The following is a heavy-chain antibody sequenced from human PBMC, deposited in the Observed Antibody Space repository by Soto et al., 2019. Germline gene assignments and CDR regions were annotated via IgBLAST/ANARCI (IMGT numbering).Heavy chain of an antibody. D-gene: IGHD2-8*01. V-gene: IGHV4-59*12. CDR1: GGSISSYH. Sequence: PSETLSLTCTVSGGSISSYHWSWIRQSPGKGLEWIGYTSNSAPTIYNPSLKSRVTISVDRSKNQFSLKLSSVTAADTAVYYCARAPTQYCTNGVCYPNLFDYWGQGTLVTVSS. CDR3: ARAPTQYCTNGVCYPNLFDY. CDR2: TSNSAPT. J-gene: IGHJ4*02.